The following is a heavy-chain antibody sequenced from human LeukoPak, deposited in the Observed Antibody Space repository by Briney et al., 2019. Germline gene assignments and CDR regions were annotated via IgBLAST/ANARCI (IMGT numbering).Heavy chain of an antibody. V-gene: IGHV1-69*04. CDR3: ARGASSNYDAGKMYNWFDP. D-gene: IGHD4-11*01. CDR1: GGTFSSYA. J-gene: IGHJ5*02. CDR2: IIPILGIA. Sequence: ASVKVSCKASGGTFSSYAISWVRQAPGQGLEWMGRIIPILGIANYAQKFQGRVTITADKSTSTAYMELSSLRSEDTAVYYCARGASSNYDAGKMYNWFDPWGQGTLVTVSS.